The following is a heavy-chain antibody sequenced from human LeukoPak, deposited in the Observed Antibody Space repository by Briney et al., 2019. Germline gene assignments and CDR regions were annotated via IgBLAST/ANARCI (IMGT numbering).Heavy chain of an antibody. CDR1: GFTFSDYS. V-gene: IGHV3-21*03. J-gene: IGHJ4*02. D-gene: IGHD1-7*01. CDR3: TTGAGTGSTLGY. CDR2: ISFTSSFV. Sequence: SGGSLRLSCAASGFTFSDYSMNWVRQAPGKGLEWDSSISFTSSFVYYADSVKGRFTISRDNAKNSLYLQMNSLRAEDTAVYYCTTGAGTGSTLGYWGQGTLVTVSS.